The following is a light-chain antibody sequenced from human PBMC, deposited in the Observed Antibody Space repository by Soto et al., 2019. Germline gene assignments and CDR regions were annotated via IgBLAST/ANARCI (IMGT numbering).Light chain of an antibody. CDR1: RHILRL. J-gene: IGKJ2*01. Sequence: DIQMTQSPSSLSASVGDRVSITCQSSRHILRLLNWFQQKPGKAPRLLIYDGSILEAMVPSRFNGSGSETHFTLPINSLQPEDTATYFCLQYHYRPYTFGQGTMGEI. CDR3: LQYHYRPYT. V-gene: IGKV1-33*01. CDR2: DGS.